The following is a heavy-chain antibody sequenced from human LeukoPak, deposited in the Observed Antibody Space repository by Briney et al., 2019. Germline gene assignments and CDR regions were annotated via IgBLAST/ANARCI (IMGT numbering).Heavy chain of an antibody. CDR1: GYTFTGYY. D-gene: IGHD3-10*01. Sequence: ASVKVSCKASGYTFTGYYLHWVRQAPAQGLEWMGWINPNTGGTNYAQKFQDRVTMTRDTSISTAYMELSELRSDDTAVYYCARGNYYGSGNKHDAFDIWGQGTMAIVSS. CDR2: INPNTGGT. CDR3: ARGNYYGSGNKHDAFDI. V-gene: IGHV1-2*02. J-gene: IGHJ3*02.